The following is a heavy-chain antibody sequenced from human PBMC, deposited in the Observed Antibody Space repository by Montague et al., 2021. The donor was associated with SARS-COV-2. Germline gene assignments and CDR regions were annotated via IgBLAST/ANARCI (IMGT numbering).Heavy chain of an antibody. Sequence: SLRLFCAASGFTFSSYWMSWVRQAPGKGPEWVANIKQDGSEKYYVDSVKGRFTISRDNAKNSLYLQMNSLRAEDTAVYYCARDSFFVGDSSADYYYGMDVWGQGTTVTVSS. CDR3: ARDSFFVGDSSADYYYGMDV. D-gene: IGHD3-22*01. V-gene: IGHV3-7*01. CDR1: GFTFSSYW. CDR2: IKQDGSEK. J-gene: IGHJ6*02.